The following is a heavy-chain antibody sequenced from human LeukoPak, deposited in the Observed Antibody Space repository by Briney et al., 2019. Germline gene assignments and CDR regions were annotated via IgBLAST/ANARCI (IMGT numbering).Heavy chain of an antibody. V-gene: IGHV4-39*07. CDR1: GGSLSSSNYY. CDR2: ISYSRST. D-gene: IGHD3-10*01. J-gene: IGHJ3*02. CDR3: AIDRRYYFGSGSPDAFDI. Sequence: PSETLSLTCTVSGGSLSSSNYYWGWIRQPPGKGLEWIGTISYSRSTYYNPSLMSRVTISIDTSKKQFSLKLTSVTAADTAVYYCAIDRRYYFGSGSPDAFDIWGQGTMVSVSS.